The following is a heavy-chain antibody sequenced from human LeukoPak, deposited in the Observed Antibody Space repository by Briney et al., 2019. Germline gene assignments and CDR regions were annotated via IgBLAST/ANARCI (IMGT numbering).Heavy chain of an antibody. CDR1: GYTFTSYG. Sequence: ASVKVSCKASGYTFTSYGISWVRQAPGQGLEWRGGISAYNGNTNYAQKLQGRVTMTTDTSTSTAYMELRSLRSDDTAVYYCASGNGGSGWYSADYWGQGTLVTVSS. V-gene: IGHV1-18*01. J-gene: IGHJ4*02. D-gene: IGHD6-19*01. CDR3: ASGNGGSGWYSADY. CDR2: ISAYNGNT.